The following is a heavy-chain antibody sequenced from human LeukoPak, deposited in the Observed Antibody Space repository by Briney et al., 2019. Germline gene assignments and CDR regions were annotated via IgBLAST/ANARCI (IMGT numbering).Heavy chain of an antibody. Sequence: GGSLRLSCAASGFTFSSYAMSWVRQAPGKGLEWVSAISGSGGSTYYADSVKGRFTISRDNSKNTLYLQMNSLRAEDTAVYYCASHSSGWYKTFDYWGQGTLVTVSS. CDR3: ASHSSGWYKTFDY. J-gene: IGHJ4*02. CDR1: GFTFSSYA. CDR2: ISGSGGST. D-gene: IGHD6-19*01. V-gene: IGHV3-23*01.